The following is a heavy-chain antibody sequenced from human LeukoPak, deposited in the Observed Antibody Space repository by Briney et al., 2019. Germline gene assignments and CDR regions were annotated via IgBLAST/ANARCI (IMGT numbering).Heavy chain of an antibody. CDR1: GGTFSSYA. CDR2: IIPIFGTA. Sequence: ASVKVSCKASGGTFSSYAISWVRQAPGQGLEWMGGIIPIFGTANYAQKFQSRVTITADESTSTAYMELSSLRSEDTAVYYCARGLGRYFDWLPFDYWGQGTLVTVSS. V-gene: IGHV1-69*13. D-gene: IGHD3-9*01. CDR3: ARGLGRYFDWLPFDY. J-gene: IGHJ4*02.